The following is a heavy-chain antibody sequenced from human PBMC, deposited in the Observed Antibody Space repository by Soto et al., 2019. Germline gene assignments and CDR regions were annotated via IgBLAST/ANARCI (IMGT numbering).Heavy chain of an antibody. D-gene: IGHD3-3*01. V-gene: IGHV1-3*01. Sequence: QVQLVQSGAEVKKPGASVKDSCKASGYTFTSYAMHWVRQAPGQRLEWMGWINAGNGNTKYSQKFQGRVTITRDTSASAAYMELSSLRSEDTAVYYCARGLYDFWSGYYSGYWGQGTLVTVSS. J-gene: IGHJ4*02. CDR3: ARGLYDFWSGYYSGY. CDR2: INAGNGNT. CDR1: GYTFTSYA.